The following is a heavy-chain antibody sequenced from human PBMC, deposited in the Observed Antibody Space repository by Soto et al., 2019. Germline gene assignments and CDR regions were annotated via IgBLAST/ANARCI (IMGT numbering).Heavy chain of an antibody. CDR1: GLTFSSYA. CDR2: ISGSGGST. V-gene: IGHV3-23*01. CDR3: AQASGYWLRIEYFQH. J-gene: IGHJ1*01. Sequence: EVQLLESGGGLVQPGGSLRLSCAASGLTFSSYAMSWVRQAPGKGLEWVSAISGSGGSTYYAGSVKGRFTISRDNSKNTLYLQMNSLRAEDTAVYYCAQASGYWLRIEYFQHWGQGTLFTVSS. D-gene: IGHD3-3*01.